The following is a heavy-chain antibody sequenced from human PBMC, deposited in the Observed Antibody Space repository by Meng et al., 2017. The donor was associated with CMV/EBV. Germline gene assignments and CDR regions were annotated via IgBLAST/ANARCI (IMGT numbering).Heavy chain of an antibody. V-gene: IGHV3-30-3*01. Sequence: GESLKISYAASGFTFSSYAMHWVRQAPGKGLEWVAVISYDGSNKYYADSVKGRFTISRDNSKNTLYLQMNSLRAEDTAVYYCARETGGYCSSTSCYLRGGAFDIWGQGTMVTVSS. D-gene: IGHD2-2*01. CDR1: GFTFSSYA. J-gene: IGHJ3*02. CDR3: ARETGGYCSSTSCYLRGGAFDI. CDR2: ISYDGSNK.